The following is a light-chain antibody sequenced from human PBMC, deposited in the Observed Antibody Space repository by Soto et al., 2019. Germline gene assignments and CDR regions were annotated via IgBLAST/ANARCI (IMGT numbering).Light chain of an antibody. V-gene: IGLV2-14*01. CDR3: SSYTITSTVV. Sequence: QSALTQPASVSGSPGQSITISCTGTSSDIAVYSYVSWFQQHPGKAPKLIIYDVSNRPSGVSSRFSGSKSGNTASLTISGLQDEDESDYYCSSYTITSTVVFGGGTQLTVL. J-gene: IGLJ2*01. CDR1: SSDIAVYSY. CDR2: DVS.